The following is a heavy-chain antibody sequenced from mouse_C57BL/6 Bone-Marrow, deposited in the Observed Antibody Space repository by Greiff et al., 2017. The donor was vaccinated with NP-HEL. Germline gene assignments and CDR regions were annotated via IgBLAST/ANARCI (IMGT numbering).Heavy chain of an antibody. Sequence: QVQLQQSGPGLVQPSQSLSITCTVSGFSLTSYGVHWVRQSPGTGLEWLGVIWSGGSTDYNAAFISRLSISKDNSKSQVFFKMNSLQADDTAIYYCARVSYSNYAMDYWGQGTSVTVSS. CDR2: IWSGGST. CDR3: ARVSYSNYAMDY. J-gene: IGHJ4*01. D-gene: IGHD2-5*01. V-gene: IGHV2-2*01. CDR1: GFSLTSYG.